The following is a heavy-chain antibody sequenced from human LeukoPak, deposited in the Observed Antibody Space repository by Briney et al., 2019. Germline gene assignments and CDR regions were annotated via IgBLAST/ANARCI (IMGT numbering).Heavy chain of an antibody. J-gene: IGHJ3*02. CDR3: ARESPVIDAFDI. Sequence: PSETLSLTCTVSGGSISSYYWSWIRQPPGKGLEWIGYIYYSGSTNYNPSLKSRVTISVDTSKNQFSLKLSSVTAADTAVYYCARESPVIDAFDIWGQGTMATVSS. D-gene: IGHD2-21*01. CDR2: IYYSGST. V-gene: IGHV4-59*01. CDR1: GGSISSYY.